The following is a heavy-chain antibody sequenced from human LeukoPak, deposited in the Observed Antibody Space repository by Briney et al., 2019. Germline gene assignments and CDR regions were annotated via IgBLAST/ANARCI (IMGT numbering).Heavy chain of an antibody. CDR3: AKVAGDRMDY. J-gene: IGHJ4*02. CDR1: GYTFSTYG. Sequence: ASVKVSCKASGYTFSTYGFCWVRQAPGHGLEWMGWISANTGKTDYAQKFRGRVAMTTDTSTSTADMELRSLRPDDTAVYFCAKVAGDRMDYWGQGTLVTVSS. V-gene: IGHV1-18*01. CDR2: ISANTGKT. D-gene: IGHD6-13*01.